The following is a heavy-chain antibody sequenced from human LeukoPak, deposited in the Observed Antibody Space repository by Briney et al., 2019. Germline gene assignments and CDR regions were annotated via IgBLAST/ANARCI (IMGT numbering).Heavy chain of an antibody. Sequence: GSLRLSCAASGFTFSSYGMSWVRQAPGKGLEWVSAITGSGGTTYYADSVKGRFTISRDNSKNTLYMQMNSLRAGDTAVYYCAKGRLGAILYFDYWGQGTLVTVSS. CDR2: ITGSGGTT. J-gene: IGHJ4*02. CDR3: AKGRLGAILYFDY. CDR1: GFTFSSYG. D-gene: IGHD1-26*01. V-gene: IGHV3-23*01.